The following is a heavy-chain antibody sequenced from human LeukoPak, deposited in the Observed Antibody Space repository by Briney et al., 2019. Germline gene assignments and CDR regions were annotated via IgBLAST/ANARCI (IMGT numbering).Heavy chain of an antibody. J-gene: IGHJ1*01. Sequence: GGSLRLSCAASGFTVRSNYMSWVRQAPGKGLECVSVIYSGGTTHYADSVKGRFTISRDNSKNTLYLQMNSLRVEDTAVYYCAKDRDDDNPDFHHWGQGTLVTVSS. CDR2: IYSGGTT. D-gene: IGHD5-24*01. CDR3: AKDRDDDNPDFHH. CDR1: GFTVRSNY. V-gene: IGHV3-66*01.